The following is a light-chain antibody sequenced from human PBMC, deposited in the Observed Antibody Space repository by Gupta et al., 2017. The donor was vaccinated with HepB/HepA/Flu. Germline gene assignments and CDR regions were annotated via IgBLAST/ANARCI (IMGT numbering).Light chain of an antibody. Sequence: QSVFTQPPSVSAAPGHKVTISCSGSSSNIGNNYVSWYQQFPGTAPELLIYENNKRPSGIPDRFSGSKSDTSATLSITGLQTGDEANYYCGTWDSSRSAWVFGGGTKLTVL. V-gene: IGLV1-51*02. CDR1: SSNIGNNY. CDR2: ENN. CDR3: GTWDSSRSAWV. J-gene: IGLJ3*02.